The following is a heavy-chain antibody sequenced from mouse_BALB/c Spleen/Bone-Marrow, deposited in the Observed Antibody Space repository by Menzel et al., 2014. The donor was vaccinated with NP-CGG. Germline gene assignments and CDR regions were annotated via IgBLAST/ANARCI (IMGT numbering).Heavy chain of an antibody. V-gene: IGHV1-87*01. CDR1: GYTFTSYW. CDR2: IYPGDGDT. D-gene: IGHD2-3*01. J-gene: IGHJ2*01. Sequence: SGAELARPGASVRLSCKASGYTFTSYWMQWVKPRPGQGLEWIGAIYPGDGDTRYTQKFKGKATLTADKSSSTAHMQLSSLASEDSAVYYCARWLLPFDYWGQGTTLTVSS. CDR3: ARWLLPFDY.